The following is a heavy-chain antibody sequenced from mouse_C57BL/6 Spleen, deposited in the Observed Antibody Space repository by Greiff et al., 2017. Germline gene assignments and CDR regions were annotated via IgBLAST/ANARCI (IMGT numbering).Heavy chain of an antibody. CDR3: TTSYSRAMDY. Sequence: VQLQQSGAELVRPGASVKLSCTASGFNIKDAYMHWVKQRPEQGLEWIGWIDPENGDTEYASKFQGKATITADTSSNTAYLQLSSLTSEDTAVYYWTTSYSRAMDYWGQGTSVTGSS. CDR1: GFNIKDAY. D-gene: IGHD1-1*01. CDR2: IDPENGDT. J-gene: IGHJ4*01. V-gene: IGHV14-4*01.